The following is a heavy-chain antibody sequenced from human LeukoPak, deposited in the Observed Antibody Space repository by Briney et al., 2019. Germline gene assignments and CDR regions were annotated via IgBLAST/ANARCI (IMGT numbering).Heavy chain of an antibody. V-gene: IGHV3-23*01. CDR3: AKTGGSYSSGQGGHFDY. J-gene: IGHJ4*02. CDR2: ISGSGGST. Sequence: GGSLRLSCAASGFTFSSYAMSWVRQAPGKGLEWVSAISGSGGSTYYADSVKGRFTISRDNSKNTLYLQMNSLRAEDTAVYYCAKTGGSYSSGQGGHFDYWGQGTLVTVSS. D-gene: IGHD1-26*01. CDR1: GFTFSSYA.